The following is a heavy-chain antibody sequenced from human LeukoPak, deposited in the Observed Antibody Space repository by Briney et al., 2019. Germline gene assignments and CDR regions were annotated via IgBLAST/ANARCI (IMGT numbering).Heavy chain of an antibody. CDR1: GFTFSTYE. CDR2: ISSSGSTI. D-gene: IGHD5-12*01. CDR3: ARRSGYAYYYYYMDV. Sequence: GGSLRLSCAASGFTFSTYEMNWVRQTPGKGLEWVSHISSSGSTIYYADSVKGRFTISRDNAKNSLYLQMNSLRAEDTAIYYCARRSGYAYYYYYMDVWGKGTTVTVSS. V-gene: IGHV3-48*03. J-gene: IGHJ6*03.